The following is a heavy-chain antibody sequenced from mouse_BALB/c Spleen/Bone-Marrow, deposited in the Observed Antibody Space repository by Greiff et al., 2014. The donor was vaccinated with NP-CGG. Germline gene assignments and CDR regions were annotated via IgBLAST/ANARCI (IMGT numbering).Heavy chain of an antibody. D-gene: IGHD3-2*02. V-gene: IGHV5-6-3*01. J-gene: IGHJ2*01. CDR1: GFTFSNYG. CDR3: AKNQEAFDY. CDR2: INSNGGIT. Sequence: EVQRVESGGGLVQPGGSLKLSCAASGFTFSNYGMSWVRQTPDKRLELVATINSNGGITYYPDSVKGRFTISRDNAKNTLYLQMSGLKSEDTAMYYCAKNQEAFDYWGQGTTLTVSS.